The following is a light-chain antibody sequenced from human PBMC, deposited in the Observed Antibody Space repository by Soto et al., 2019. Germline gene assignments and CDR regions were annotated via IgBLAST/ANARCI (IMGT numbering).Light chain of an antibody. V-gene: IGKV3-20*01. J-gene: IGKJ5*01. Sequence: EIVLTQSPGTLSLSPGERATLSCRASQSVSSGYLAWYQQKPGQAPRLLIYGASSRATGIPDRFSGTGSETDFTLTINRLEPEDFAVYYCQQYENSPITFGQGTRLEIK. CDR2: GAS. CDR3: QQYENSPIT. CDR1: QSVSSGY.